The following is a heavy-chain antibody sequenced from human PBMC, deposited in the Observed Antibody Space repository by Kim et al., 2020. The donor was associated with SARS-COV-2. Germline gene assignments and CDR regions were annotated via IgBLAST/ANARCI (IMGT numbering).Heavy chain of an antibody. J-gene: IGHJ4*02. CDR3: ARDPRAYCGGDCYPYPYFDY. Sequence: RFTISRNNAKNSLYLQMNSLRAEDTAVYYCARDPRAYCGGDCYPYPYFDYWGQGTLVTVSS. D-gene: IGHD2-21*02. V-gene: IGHV3-11*04.